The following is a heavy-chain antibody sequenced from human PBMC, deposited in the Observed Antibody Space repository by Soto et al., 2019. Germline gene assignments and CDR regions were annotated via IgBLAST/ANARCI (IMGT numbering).Heavy chain of an antibody. D-gene: IGHD2-2*01. V-gene: IGHV3-23*01. Sequence: GGSLRLSGAASGFTFSDYAMSWVRQAPGKGLEWVSTIRGSGSGTYYADSVKGRFTISRDNSKSTLYLQMNSLRAEDTALYYCAKDPKYCSSTSCYDWGQGTLVTVSS. CDR2: IRGSGSGT. CDR1: GFTFSDYA. J-gene: IGHJ4*02. CDR3: AKDPKYCSSTSCYD.